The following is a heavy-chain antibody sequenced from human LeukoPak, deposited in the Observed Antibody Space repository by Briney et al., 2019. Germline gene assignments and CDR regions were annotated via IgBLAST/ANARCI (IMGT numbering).Heavy chain of an antibody. CDR3: ATVLHTSLSTWAAFDT. CDR2: LSASGGGT. CDR1: GLTFSNFA. J-gene: IGHJ3*02. V-gene: IGHV3-23*01. Sequence: GGSLRLSCAASGLTFSNFAMTWVRQTPGKGLEWVSALSASGGGTYYAPSVKDRFIISRDNSKNTVSLQMNRLRAEDTALYYCATVLHTSLSTWAAFDTWGQGTMATVSS. D-gene: IGHD1-1*01.